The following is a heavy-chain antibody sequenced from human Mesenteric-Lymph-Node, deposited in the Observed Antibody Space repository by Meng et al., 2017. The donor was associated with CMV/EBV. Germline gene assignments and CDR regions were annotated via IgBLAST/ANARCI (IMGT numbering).Heavy chain of an antibody. CDR2: INHSGST. D-gene: IGHD6-6*01. CDR1: GRACSGYY. Sequence: GAVYGRACSGYYWSWIRQPPGKGLEWIGEINHSGSTNYNPSLKSRVTMSVDTSKNQFSLKLSSVTAADTAMYYCARGLNGGLAARRWGQGTLVTVSS. CDR3: ARGLNGGLAARR. J-gene: IGHJ4*02. V-gene: IGHV4-34*01.